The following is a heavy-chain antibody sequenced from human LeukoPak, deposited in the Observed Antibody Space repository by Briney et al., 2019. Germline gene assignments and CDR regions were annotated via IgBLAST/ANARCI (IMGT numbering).Heavy chain of an antibody. D-gene: IGHD3-10*01. V-gene: IGHV1-2*02. J-gene: IGHJ1*01. Sequence: ASVKVSCKASGYTFTGYYMHWVRQAPGQGLEWMGWINPNSGGTNYAQKFQGRVTMTRDTSISTACMELSRLRSDDTAVYYCARDRSRVLLSPPQNPEYFQHWGQGTLVTVSS. CDR2: INPNSGGT. CDR3: ARDRSRVLLSPPQNPEYFQH. CDR1: GYTFTGYY.